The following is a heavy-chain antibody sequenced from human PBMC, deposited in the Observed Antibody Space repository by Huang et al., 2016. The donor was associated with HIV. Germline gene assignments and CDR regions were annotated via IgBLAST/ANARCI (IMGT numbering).Heavy chain of an antibody. Sequence: QVQLVQSGAEVKKPGSSVKVSCKASGGTFNSYAINWVRRAPGEGLEWMGGGSPVVGTTTSGQKFQGRVTITADESTGTAYMELSSVRANDTAVYYWARSQSGAATAMGSDYYYYNYMDVWGKGTTVTVSS. CDR3: ARSQSGAATAMGSDYYYYNYMDV. D-gene: IGHD5-18*01. CDR1: GGTFNSYA. J-gene: IGHJ6*03. CDR2: GSPVVGTT. V-gene: IGHV1-69*13.